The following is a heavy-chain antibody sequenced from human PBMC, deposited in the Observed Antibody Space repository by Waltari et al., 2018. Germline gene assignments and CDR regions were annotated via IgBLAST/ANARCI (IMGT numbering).Heavy chain of an antibody. CDR1: GYPYTDYY. D-gene: IGHD1-26*01. J-gene: IGHJ4*02. V-gene: IGHV1-69-2*01. CDR2: VDPEDGET. CDR3: ATGGESGSYLYFDY. Sequence: EVQLLQSGAELTKPGATVKIYCQASGYPYTDYYIHSVNQAPGNGREWMGLVDPEDGETIDAEKFKGRVTITADTSTDTAYMGLSSLRSEDTAVYYFATGGESGSYLYFDYWGQGTLVTVSS.